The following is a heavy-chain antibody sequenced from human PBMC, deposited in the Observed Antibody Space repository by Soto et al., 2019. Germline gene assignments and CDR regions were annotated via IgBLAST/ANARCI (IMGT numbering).Heavy chain of an antibody. J-gene: IGHJ5*02. V-gene: IGHV4-4*07. D-gene: IGHD2-15*01. Sequence: SETLSLTCTVCGGSISSYYWSWIRQPAGKXLEWIGRIYTSGSTNYNPSLKSRVTMSVDTSKNQFSLKLSSVTAADTAVYYCARDTGYCSGGSCPGPHWFDPWGQGTLVTVSS. CDR3: ARDTGYCSGGSCPGPHWFDP. CDR1: GGSISSYY. CDR2: IYTSGST.